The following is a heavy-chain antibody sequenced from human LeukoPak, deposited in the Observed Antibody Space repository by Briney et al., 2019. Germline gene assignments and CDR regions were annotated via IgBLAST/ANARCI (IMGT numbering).Heavy chain of an antibody. CDR1: GFIFSNAW. D-gene: IGHD2-15*01. Sequence: GGSLRLSCAASGFIFSNAWMSWVRQAPGKGLEWVGRIKSKTDGETPGYAAPVKGRFTISRDDSKNTLYLQMNNLRTDDTAVYYCSKGDCSGGTCLLPHDFWGQGTLVTVSS. V-gene: IGHV3-15*01. J-gene: IGHJ4*02. CDR3: SKGDCSGGTCLLPHDF. CDR2: IKSKTDGETP.